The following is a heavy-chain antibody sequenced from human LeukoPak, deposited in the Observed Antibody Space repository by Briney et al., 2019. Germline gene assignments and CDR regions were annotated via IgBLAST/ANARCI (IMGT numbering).Heavy chain of an antibody. CDR3: ATDGGGEVVPAAIWFDP. V-gene: IGHV1-24*01. D-gene: IGHD2-2*02. J-gene: IGHJ5*02. CDR2: FDPEDGET. CDR1: GYTLTELS. Sequence: ASVKVSCKVSGYTLTELSMHWVRQAPGKGLEWMGGFDPEDGETIYAQKFQGRVTMTEDTSTDTAYRELSSLRSEDTAVYYCATDGGGEVVPAAIWFDPWGQGTLVTVSS.